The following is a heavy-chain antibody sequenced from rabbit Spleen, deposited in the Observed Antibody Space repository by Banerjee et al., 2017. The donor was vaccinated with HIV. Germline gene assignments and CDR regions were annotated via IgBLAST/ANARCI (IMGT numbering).Heavy chain of an antibody. V-gene: IGHV1S45*01. Sequence: QEQLEESGGGLVQPEGSLTLTCTTSGFSFSNNYYMCWVRQAPGKGLEWIVCINTYTGKAVYASWADGRFTISRTSSTTVTLHMTSLTAADRATYFCARDLVGVIGWNFYLWGPGTLVTVS. J-gene: IGHJ4*01. CDR1: GFSFSNNYY. D-gene: IGHD2-1*01. CDR2: INTYTGKA. CDR3: ARDLVGVIGWNFYL.